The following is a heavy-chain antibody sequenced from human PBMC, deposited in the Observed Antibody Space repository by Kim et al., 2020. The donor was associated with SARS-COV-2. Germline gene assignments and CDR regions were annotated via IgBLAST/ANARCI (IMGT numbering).Heavy chain of an antibody. CDR3: ARDLGDDILTGYPSDYYYYGMDV. V-gene: IGHV1-46*01. CDR1: GYTFTSYY. CDR2: INPSGGST. D-gene: IGHD3-9*01. Sequence: ASVKVSCKASGYTFTSYYMHWVRQAPGQGLEWMGIINPSGGSTSYAQKFQGRVTMTRDTSTSTVYMELSSLRSEDTAVYYCARDLGDDILTGYPSDYYYYGMDVWGQGTTVTVSS. J-gene: IGHJ6*02.